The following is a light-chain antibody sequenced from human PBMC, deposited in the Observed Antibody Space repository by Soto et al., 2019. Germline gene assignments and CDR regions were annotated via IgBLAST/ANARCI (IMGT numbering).Light chain of an antibody. CDR3: QQYDNLPSIT. J-gene: IGKJ5*01. V-gene: IGKV1-33*01. CDR1: QDISNY. CDR2: DAS. Sequence: DIQMTQSPSSLSASVGDRVTITCQASQDISNYLNWFQQKPGKAPKLLIYDASNLETGDPSRFSGSGSATDFTFTISSLQPEDIATYYCQQYDNLPSITFGQGTRLEIK.